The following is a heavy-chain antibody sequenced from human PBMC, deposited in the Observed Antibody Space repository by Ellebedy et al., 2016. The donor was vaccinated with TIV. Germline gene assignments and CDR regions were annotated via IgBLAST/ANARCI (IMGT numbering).Heavy chain of an antibody. J-gene: IGHJ6*02. Sequence: ASVKVSCKASGFTFIRYYMHWVRQAPGQGLEWMGIINASGGGTTYAQKFQDRVTMTRDTSTSTVYMELSSLRSDDTAVYYCARVPRGYCTSTSCGDIWGQGTTVTVSS. CDR2: INASGGGT. V-gene: IGHV1-46*01. CDR3: ARVPRGYCTSTSCGDI. D-gene: IGHD2-2*01. CDR1: GFTFIRYY.